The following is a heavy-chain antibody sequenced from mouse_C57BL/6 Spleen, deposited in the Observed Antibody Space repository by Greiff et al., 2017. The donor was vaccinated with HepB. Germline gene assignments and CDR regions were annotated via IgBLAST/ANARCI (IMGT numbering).Heavy chain of an antibody. D-gene: IGHD1-1*01. J-gene: IGHJ2*01. V-gene: IGHV1-69*01. CDR3: ARSGYYGSSYYFDY. CDR1: GYTFTSYW. Sequence: QVQLQQPGAELVMPGASVKLSCKASGYTFTSYWMHWVKQRPGQGLEWIGEIDPSDSYTNYNQKFKGKSTLTVDKSSSTAYMQLSSLTSEDSAVYYGARSGYYGSSYYFDYWGQGTTLTVSS. CDR2: IDPSDSYT.